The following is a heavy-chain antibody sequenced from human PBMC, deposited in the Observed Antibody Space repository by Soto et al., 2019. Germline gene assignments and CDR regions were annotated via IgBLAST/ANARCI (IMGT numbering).Heavy chain of an antibody. V-gene: IGHV3-30*18. CDR3: AKGDLDTSMAMAFDY. CDR2: ISYDGSNT. J-gene: IGHJ4*02. D-gene: IGHD5-18*01. CDR1: GFTFRNFG. Sequence: QVQLVESGGGVVQPGRSLRLSCAASGFTFRNFGLHWVLQAPGKGLEWVAVISYDGSNTYYSDSVKGRFTISRDNFKNTLYLQMDSLRTEDTAVYYCAKGDLDTSMAMAFDYWGQGTLVTVSS.